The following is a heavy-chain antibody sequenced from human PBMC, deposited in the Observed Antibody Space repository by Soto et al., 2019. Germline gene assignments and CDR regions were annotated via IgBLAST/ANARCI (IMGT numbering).Heavy chain of an antibody. J-gene: IGHJ4*02. D-gene: IGHD3-22*01. CDR1: GFTFRSYG. Sequence: EVQLLESGGGLVQPGGSLRLSCAASGFTFRSYGMSWVRQAPGKGLEWISGLSGSDDTAKYADSVKGRFTISRDNSRDTLYLQMNSLSVEDTAVYFCAKDSGYDSTDWGQGTLVTVSS. V-gene: IGHV3-23*01. CDR3: AKDSGYDSTD. CDR2: LSGSDDTA.